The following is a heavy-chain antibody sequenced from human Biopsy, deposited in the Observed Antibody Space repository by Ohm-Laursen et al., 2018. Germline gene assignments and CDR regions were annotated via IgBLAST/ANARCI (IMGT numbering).Heavy chain of an antibody. Sequence: SLRLSCSASGFIFSNYWMSWIRQAPGKGLEWISYLSSRGSNIYYADSVKGRFTVSRDNANNSLFLQMNSLRAEDTAVYYCARFSDFWSGYYVDSWGQGTLVTVSS. J-gene: IGHJ4*02. V-gene: IGHV3-11*01. CDR2: LSSRGSNI. D-gene: IGHD3-3*01. CDR1: GFIFSNYW. CDR3: ARFSDFWSGYYVDS.